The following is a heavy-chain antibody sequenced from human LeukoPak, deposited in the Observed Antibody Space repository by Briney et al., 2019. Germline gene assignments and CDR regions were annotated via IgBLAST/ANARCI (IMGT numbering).Heavy chain of an antibody. D-gene: IGHD4-23*01. CDR1: GGSISSYY. V-gene: IGHV4-59*08. J-gene: IGHJ4*02. CDR2: IYYSGST. Sequence: SETLSLTCTVSGGSISSYYWSWIRQPPGKGLEWIGYIYYSGSTNYNPSLKSRVTISVDTSKNQFSLKLSSVTAADTAVYYCARMTTVVGYFDYWGQGTLVTVSS. CDR3: ARMTTVVGYFDY.